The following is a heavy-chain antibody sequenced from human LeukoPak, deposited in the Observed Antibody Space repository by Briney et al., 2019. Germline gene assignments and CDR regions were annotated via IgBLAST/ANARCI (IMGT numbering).Heavy chain of an antibody. D-gene: IGHD3-9*01. CDR1: GGSISSGGYY. Sequence: PSQTLSLTCTVSGGSISSGGYYWSWIRQHPGKGLEWIGYIYYSGSTNYNPSLKSRVTISVDTSKNQFSLKLSSVTAADTAVYYCARATVLRYFRYGMDVWGQGTTVTVSS. J-gene: IGHJ6*02. CDR3: ARATVLRYFRYGMDV. V-gene: IGHV4-61*08. CDR2: IYYSGST.